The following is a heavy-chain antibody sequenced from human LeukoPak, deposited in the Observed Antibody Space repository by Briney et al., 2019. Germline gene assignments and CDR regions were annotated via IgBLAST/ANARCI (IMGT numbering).Heavy chain of an antibody. D-gene: IGHD3-10*01. CDR3: TRAYITMVRGVSFYMDV. CDR1: GFTFGDYA. CDR2: IRSKAYGGTT. V-gene: IGHV3-49*04. Sequence: PGGSLRLSCTASGFTFGDYAMSWVRQAPGKGLEWVGFIRSKAYGGTTEYAASVKGRFTISRDDSKSIAYLQMNSLKTEDTAVYYCTRAYITMVRGVSFYMDVWGKGTTVTISS. J-gene: IGHJ6*03.